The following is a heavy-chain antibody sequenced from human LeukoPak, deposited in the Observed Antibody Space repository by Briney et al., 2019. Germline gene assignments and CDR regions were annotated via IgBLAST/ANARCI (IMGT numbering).Heavy chain of an antibody. CDR3: ARDMQGYGAPFDY. CDR1: GFTFSSYS. D-gene: IGHD4-17*01. J-gene: IGHJ4*02. CDR2: ISSSSSYI. V-gene: IGHV3-21*01. Sequence: GGSLRLSCAASGFTFSSYSMNWVRQAPGKGLEWVSSISSSSSYIYYADSVKGRFTISRDSAKNSLYLQMNSLRAEDTAVYYCARDMQGYGAPFDYWGQGTLVTVSS.